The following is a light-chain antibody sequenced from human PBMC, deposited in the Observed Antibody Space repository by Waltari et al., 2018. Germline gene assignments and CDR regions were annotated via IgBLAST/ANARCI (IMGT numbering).Light chain of an antibody. J-gene: IGKJ1*01. CDR2: TVS. CDR1: QSVSGF. V-gene: IGKV1-39*01. Sequence: DIQMTQSPSSLSASIGDRVTITCRASQSVSGFLNWYQQKPGKAPNLLNHTVSTLQPGVPSRFSGSESGTDFTLTISSLQPEDFATYYCLQNYITPSFGQGTKVEIK. CDR3: LQNYITPS.